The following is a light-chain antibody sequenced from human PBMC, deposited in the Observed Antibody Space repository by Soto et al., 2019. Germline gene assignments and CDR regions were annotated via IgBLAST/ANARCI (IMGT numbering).Light chain of an antibody. CDR2: AAT. CDR1: QDINSR. J-gene: IGKJ1*01. Sequence: DIQMTQSPSSVSASVGDTVTITCRASQDINSRLAWFHQQPGRPPKYVIQAATMLQSGFPSRFAGSGSGRDFTLTIHTLQPEDSATYYCLQVANFPPTFGQGTKVDIK. CDR3: LQVANFPPT. V-gene: IGKV1-12*01.